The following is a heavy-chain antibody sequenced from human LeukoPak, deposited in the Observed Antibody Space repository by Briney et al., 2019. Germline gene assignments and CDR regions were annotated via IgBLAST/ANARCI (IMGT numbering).Heavy chain of an antibody. J-gene: IGHJ4*02. V-gene: IGHV1-69*04. CDR1: GGTFSSYA. Sequence: SVKVSCKASGGTFSSYAISWVRQAPGQGLEWMGGIIPILGIANYAQKFQGRVTITADKSTSTAYMELSSLRSEDTAVYYCAREGHYYGSGPRIDYWGQGTLVTVSS. CDR3: AREGHYYGSGPRIDY. CDR2: IIPILGIA. D-gene: IGHD3-10*01.